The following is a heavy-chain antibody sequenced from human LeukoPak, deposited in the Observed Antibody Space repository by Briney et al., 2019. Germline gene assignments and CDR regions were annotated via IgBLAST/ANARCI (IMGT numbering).Heavy chain of an antibody. CDR3: ARQGWNYYYYMDV. J-gene: IGHJ6*03. Sequence: GEALKISCQGSGYSFTSYWIGWVRRLPGKGLEWMGIIYPGDSDTRYSPSFQGQVTISADKSISTAYLQWSSLKASDTAMYYCARQGWNYYYYMDVWGKGTTVTVSS. CDR2: IYPGDSDT. D-gene: IGHD3-3*01. V-gene: IGHV5-51*01. CDR1: GYSFTSYW.